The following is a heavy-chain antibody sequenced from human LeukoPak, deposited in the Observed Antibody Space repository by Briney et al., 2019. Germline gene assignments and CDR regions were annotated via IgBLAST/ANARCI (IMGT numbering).Heavy chain of an antibody. D-gene: IGHD3-22*01. Sequence: GGSLRLSCTASGFTFGDYAMSWVRQAPGKGLEWVGFIRSKAYGGTTEYAASVKGRFTISRDDSKSIAYLQMNSLKTEDTAVYYCTRDFGGYYDSSGYPLGDLWGQGTLVTVSS. CDR3: TRDFGGYYDSSGYPLGDL. V-gene: IGHV3-49*04. CDR2: IRSKAYGGTT. CDR1: GFTFGDYA. J-gene: IGHJ4*02.